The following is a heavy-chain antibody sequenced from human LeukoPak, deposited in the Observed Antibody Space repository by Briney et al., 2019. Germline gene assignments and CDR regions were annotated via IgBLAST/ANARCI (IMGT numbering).Heavy chain of an antibody. D-gene: IGHD2-21*02. CDR1: GGSISSSSYY. V-gene: IGHV4-39*07. CDR3: ARVRGGDKPFDY. Sequence: SETLSLTCTVSGGSISSSSYYWGWIRQPPGKGLEWIGSIYYSGSTYYNPSLKSRVTISVDTSKNQFSLKLSSVTAADTAVYYCARVRGGDKPFDYWGQGTLVTVSS. J-gene: IGHJ4*02. CDR2: IYYSGST.